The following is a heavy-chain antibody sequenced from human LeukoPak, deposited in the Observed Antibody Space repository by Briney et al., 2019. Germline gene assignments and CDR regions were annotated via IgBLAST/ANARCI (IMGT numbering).Heavy chain of an antibody. CDR1: GFTFSSYW. CDR2: INTDGSST. V-gene: IGHV3-74*01. CDR3: AREGPLLPFDY. J-gene: IGHJ4*02. D-gene: IGHD3-22*01. Sequence: GGSLRLSCAASGFTFSSYWMHWVRQAPGKGLVWVSRINTDGSSTSYADSVKGRFTISRDNAKNTLYLQMNSLRAEDTAVYYCAREGPLLPFDYWGQGTLDTVSS.